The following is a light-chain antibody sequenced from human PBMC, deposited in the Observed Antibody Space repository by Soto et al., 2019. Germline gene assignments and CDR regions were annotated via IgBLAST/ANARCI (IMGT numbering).Light chain of an antibody. CDR2: SAS. V-gene: IGKV1-6*01. J-gene: IGKJ1*01. CDR1: QSVSGW. Sequence: IQMTQSPSTLSASVGDTVTVTCRASQSVSGWLARYQQKPGKAPKLLIYSASSLQSGVPSRFSGSGSGTDFTLTISSLQPEDFATYYCLQDYNYPWTFGQGTKVDIK. CDR3: LQDYNYPWT.